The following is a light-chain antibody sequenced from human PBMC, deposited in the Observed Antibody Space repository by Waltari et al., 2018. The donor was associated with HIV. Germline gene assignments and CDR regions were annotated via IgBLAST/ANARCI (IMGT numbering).Light chain of an antibody. J-gene: IGLJ1*01. V-gene: IGLV1-47*01. Sequence: QSVLTQPPSASGTPGQRVTISCSGSSSNIENDNVYWYQQLPGAAPRLLIYKDTQRPSGAPDRFTGSNSGTSAFLAISGLRSEDEADYYCVGWDSRLSGYVFGSGTKVTVL. CDR2: KDT. CDR1: SSNIENDN. CDR3: VGWDSRLSGYV.